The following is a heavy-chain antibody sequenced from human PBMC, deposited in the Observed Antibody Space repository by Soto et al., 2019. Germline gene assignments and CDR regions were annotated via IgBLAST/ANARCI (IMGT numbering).Heavy chain of an antibody. CDR2: IYYSGST. Sequence: QLQLQESGPGLVKPSETLSLTCTVSGGSISSSSYYWGWIRQPPGKGLEWIGSIYYSGSTYYNPSLKSRVTRSVDTSKDQFYLKLSSVTAADTAVYYCARLHRGDDYAYFYYMDVWGKGTTVTVSS. CDR1: GGSISSSSYY. CDR3: ARLHRGDDYAYFYYMDV. D-gene: IGHD4-17*01. J-gene: IGHJ6*03. V-gene: IGHV4-39*01.